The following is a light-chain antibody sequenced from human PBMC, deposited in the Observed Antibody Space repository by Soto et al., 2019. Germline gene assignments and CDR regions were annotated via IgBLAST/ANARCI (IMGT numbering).Light chain of an antibody. CDR1: QSFSSN. CDR3: QQYNNWPRT. Sequence: EIVMTQSPATPSVSPGEKTKLSCKASQSFSSNLAWYQQKPGQAPRLLIYGASTRATGIPARFSGSGSGTEFTLTISSLQSEDFAVYYCQQYNNWPRTFGQGTKVDIK. CDR2: GAS. V-gene: IGKV3-15*01. J-gene: IGKJ1*01.